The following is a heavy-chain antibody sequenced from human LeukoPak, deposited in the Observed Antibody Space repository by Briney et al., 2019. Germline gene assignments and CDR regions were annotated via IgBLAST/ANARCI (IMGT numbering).Heavy chain of an antibody. Sequence: GESLKISCQGSGYSFTTHWIAWVRQMPGKGLEWMGIIYPRDSDTRYSPSFQGQVTISADKSINTAYLQWSSLKASDSAIYYCAKRGGYVGYNYMDVWGKGTTVSISS. CDR1: GYSFTTHW. J-gene: IGHJ6*03. CDR3: AKRGGYVGYNYMDV. V-gene: IGHV5-51*01. D-gene: IGHD5-24*01. CDR2: IYPRDSDT.